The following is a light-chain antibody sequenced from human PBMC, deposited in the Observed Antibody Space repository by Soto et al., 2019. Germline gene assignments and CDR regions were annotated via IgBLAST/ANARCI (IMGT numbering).Light chain of an antibody. CDR2: DVS. Sequence: QSVLTQPASVSGSPGQSITISCTGTSSDVGGYNYVSWYQQHPGKAPTLMIYDVSNRPSGVSNRFSGSKSGNMASLTISGLQAEDEADYYCSSYTSSSPRVFGGGTKLTVL. CDR1: SSDVGGYNY. J-gene: IGLJ2*01. CDR3: SSYTSSSPRV. V-gene: IGLV2-14*01.